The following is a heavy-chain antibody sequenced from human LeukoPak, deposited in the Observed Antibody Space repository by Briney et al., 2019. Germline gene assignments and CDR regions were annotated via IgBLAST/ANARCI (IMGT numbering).Heavy chain of an antibody. D-gene: IGHD3-22*01. CDR2: ISGSGGST. CDR1: GFTFDDYA. Sequence: PGGSLRLSCAASGFTFDDYAMHWVRQAPGKGLEWVSGISGSGGSTYYADSVKGRFTISRDNSKNTLYLQMNSLRAEDTAVYYCARISRYGYYYGGVDYWGQGTLVTVSS. CDR3: ARISRYGYYYGGVDY. J-gene: IGHJ4*02. V-gene: IGHV3-23*01.